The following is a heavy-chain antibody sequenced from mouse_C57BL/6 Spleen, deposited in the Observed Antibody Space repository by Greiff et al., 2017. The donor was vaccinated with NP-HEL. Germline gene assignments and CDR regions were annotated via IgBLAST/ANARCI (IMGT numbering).Heavy chain of an antibody. CDR2: IDPANGNT. CDR3: ARCDYDGVYYYAMDY. V-gene: IGHV14-3*01. CDR1: GFNIQNTY. Sequence: EVQLQESVAELVRPGASVTLSCTASGFNIQNTYMHWVKQRPEQGLEWIGRIDPANGNTKYAPKFQGKATITADTSSNTAYLQLSSLTSEDTAIYYCARCDYDGVYYYAMDYWGQGTSVTVSS. D-gene: IGHD2-4*01. J-gene: IGHJ4*01.